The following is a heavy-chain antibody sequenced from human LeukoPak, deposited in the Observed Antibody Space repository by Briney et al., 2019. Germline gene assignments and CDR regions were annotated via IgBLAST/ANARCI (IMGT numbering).Heavy chain of an antibody. V-gene: IGHV1-69*13. Sequence: ASVTVSCTASGGTFSSYATSWVRQAPGQGPEWMGGIIPIFGTANYAQKFQGRVTITADESTSTAYMELSSLRSEDTAVYYCARGGDWNDPVYWGQGTLVTVSS. CDR2: IIPIFGTA. CDR3: ARGGDWNDPVY. D-gene: IGHD1-1*01. J-gene: IGHJ4*02. CDR1: GGTFSSYA.